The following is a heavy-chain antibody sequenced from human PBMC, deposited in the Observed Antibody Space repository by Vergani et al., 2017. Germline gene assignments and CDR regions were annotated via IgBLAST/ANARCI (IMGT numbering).Heavy chain of an antibody. V-gene: IGHV4-61*10. Sequence: QVQLQESGPGLVKPSQTLSLSCTVSGGSVRTSIGYYWTWIRQPAGKTLEWIGEILSSGTTNYNPSLNSRVTMSVDTSKNQFSLKLRSVTAADTAVYFCARVMYRDEASTGYRLEGMDIWGQGTTVTISS. CDR2: ILSSGTT. J-gene: IGHJ6*02. CDR1: GGSVRTSIGYY. D-gene: IGHD3-9*01. CDR3: ARVMYRDEASTGYRLEGMDI.